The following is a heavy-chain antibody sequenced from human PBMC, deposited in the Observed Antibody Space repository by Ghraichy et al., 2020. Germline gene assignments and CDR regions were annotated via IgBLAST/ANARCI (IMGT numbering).Heavy chain of an antibody. CDR1: GGSISSYY. V-gene: IGHV4-59*08. J-gene: IGHJ4*02. CDR3: ARQISSGWQAFDY. CDR2: IYYSGST. D-gene: IGHD6-19*01. Sequence: SETLSLTCTVSGGSISSYYWSWIRQPPGKGLEWIGYIYYSGSTNYNPSLKSRVTISVDTSKNQFSLKLSSVTAADTAVYYCARQISSGWQAFDYWGQGTLVTVSS.